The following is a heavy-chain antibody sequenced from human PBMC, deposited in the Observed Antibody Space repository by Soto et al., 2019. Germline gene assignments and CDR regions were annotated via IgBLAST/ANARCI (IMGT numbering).Heavy chain of an antibody. Sequence: SVKVYCKASGGTFSSYAISWVRQAPGQGLEWMGGIIPIFGTANYAQKFQGRVTITADESTSTAYMELSSLRSEDTAVYYCARDSTVVDRFDYWGQGTLVTVSS. CDR2: IIPIFGTA. D-gene: IGHD2-15*01. CDR3: ARDSTVVDRFDY. CDR1: GGTFSSYA. V-gene: IGHV1-69*13. J-gene: IGHJ4*02.